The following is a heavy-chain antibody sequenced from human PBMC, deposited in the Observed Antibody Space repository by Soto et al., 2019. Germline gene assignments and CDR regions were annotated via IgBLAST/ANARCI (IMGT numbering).Heavy chain of an antibody. CDR2: IYYSGST. V-gene: IGHV4-30-4*01. J-gene: IGHJ4*02. CDR3: AKDLQFSGWLSAQTFDY. D-gene: IGHD6-19*01. Sequence: SETLSLTCTVSGGSISSGDYYWSWIRQPPGKGLEWIGYIYYSGSTYYNPSLKSRVTISVDTSKNQFSLKLSSVTAADTAVYYCAKDLQFSGWLSAQTFDYWGQGTQVTVSS. CDR1: GGSISSGDYY.